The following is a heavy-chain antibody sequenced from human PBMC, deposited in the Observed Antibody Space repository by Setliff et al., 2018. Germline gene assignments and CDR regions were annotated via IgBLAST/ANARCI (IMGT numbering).Heavy chain of an antibody. J-gene: IGHJ6*03. V-gene: IGHV4-39*01. D-gene: IGHD3-10*01. CDR2: TYYSGDT. CDR3: ARHVGIRGRGYNYYYYYMDV. CDR1: GGSISTNTYF. Sequence: SETLSLTCTVSGGSISTNTYFWGWIRQPPGKGLEWIGNTYYSGDTYYNPSLKSRVTISVXTSRNQFYLKLSSVTATDTAIYYCARHVGIRGRGYNYYYYYMDVWGKGTTVTVSS.